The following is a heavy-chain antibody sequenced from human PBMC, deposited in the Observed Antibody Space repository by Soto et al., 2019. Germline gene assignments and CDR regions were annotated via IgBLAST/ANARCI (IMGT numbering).Heavy chain of an antibody. J-gene: IGHJ5*02. CDR2: ISYDGSNK. CDR1: GGTFSSYG. D-gene: IGHD6-6*01. V-gene: IGHV3-30*18. CDR3: AKDLRGIAARPANWFDP. Sequence: QVQLVQSGAEVKKPGSSVKVSCKASGGTFSSYGMHWVRQAPGKGLEWVAVISYDGSNKYYADSVKGRFTISRDNSKNTLYLQMNSLRAEDTAVYYCAKDLRGIAARPANWFDPWGQGTLVTVSS.